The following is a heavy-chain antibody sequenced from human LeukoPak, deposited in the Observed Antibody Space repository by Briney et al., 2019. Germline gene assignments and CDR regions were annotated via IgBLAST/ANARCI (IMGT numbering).Heavy chain of an antibody. CDR2: IIPILGIA. Sequence: SVKVSCKASGYTFTGYYMHWVRQAPGQGLEWMGRIIPILGIANYAQKFQGRVTITADKSTSTAYMELSSLRSEDTAVYYCARYSDGGSSDYFDYWGQGTLVTVSS. D-gene: IGHD4-23*01. CDR3: ARYSDGGSSDYFDY. CDR1: GYTFTGYY. J-gene: IGHJ4*02. V-gene: IGHV1-69*02.